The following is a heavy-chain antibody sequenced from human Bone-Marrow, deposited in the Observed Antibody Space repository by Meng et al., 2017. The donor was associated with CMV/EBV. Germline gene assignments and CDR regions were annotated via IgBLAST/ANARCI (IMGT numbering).Heavy chain of an antibody. J-gene: IGHJ6*02. CDR3: SRDLIHYYGMDV. CDR2: IYYTGST. Sequence: GSLRLSCTVSGGSASSGSYYWSWIRQPPGKGLEWIGYIYYTGSTNYNPCLKSRVTISVDTTKNQFSLKLSSVTAADNAGYYCSRDLIHYYGMDVWGQGTTVTVSS. V-gene: IGHV4-61*01. CDR1: GGSASSGSYY.